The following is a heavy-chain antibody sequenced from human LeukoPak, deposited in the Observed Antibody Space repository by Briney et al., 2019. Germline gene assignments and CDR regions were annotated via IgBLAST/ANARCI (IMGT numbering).Heavy chain of an antibody. CDR1: GFTFSNYW. CDR2: INSDGSST. CDR3: ARGAAAGTFDY. D-gene: IGHD6-13*01. Sequence: GGSLRLSCAASGFTFSNYWMHWVRQAPGKGLVWVSRINSDGSSTIYAGSVKGRFTISRDNAKNTLYLQMNSLRTEDTAVYYCARGAAAGTFDYWGQGTLVTVSS. J-gene: IGHJ4*02. V-gene: IGHV3-74*01.